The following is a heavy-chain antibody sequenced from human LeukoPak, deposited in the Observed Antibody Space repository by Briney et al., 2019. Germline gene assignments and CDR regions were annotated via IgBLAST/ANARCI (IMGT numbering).Heavy chain of an antibody. Sequence: SETLSLTCAVYGGSFSGYYWSWIRQPPGKGLEWIGEINHSGSTTYNPALKRRATIPVDTSENQSSLKLSSVTRADTAGYYCARVGRAAAGPALSYWGEGTLVTVSS. CDR1: GGSFSGYY. D-gene: IGHD6-13*01. CDR2: INHSGST. V-gene: IGHV4-34*01. J-gene: IGHJ4*02. CDR3: ARVGRAAAGPALSY.